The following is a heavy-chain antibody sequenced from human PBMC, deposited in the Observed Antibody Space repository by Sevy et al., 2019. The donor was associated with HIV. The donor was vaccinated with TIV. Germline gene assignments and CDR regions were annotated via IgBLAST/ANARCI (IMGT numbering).Heavy chain of an antibody. J-gene: IGHJ4*02. Sequence: GESLKISCAASGFTFSRYAMNWVRQAPGKGLEWVSGISGSGGSGDKTNYADSVKGRFTISRDDSKNSLYLQLNSQRAEDKAIYYCAWKYDSSGYFDYWGQGTLVTVSS. CDR1: GFTFSRYA. V-gene: IGHV3-23*01. CDR3: AWKYDSSGYFDY. CDR2: ISGSGGSGDKT. D-gene: IGHD3-22*01.